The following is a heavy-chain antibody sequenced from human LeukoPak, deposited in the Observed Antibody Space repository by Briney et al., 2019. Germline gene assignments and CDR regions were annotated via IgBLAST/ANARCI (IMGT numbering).Heavy chain of an antibody. Sequence: GSSVKVSCKASGGTFSSYAISWVRQAPGQGLEGMGGIIPIFGTANYAQKFQGRVTITADESTSTAYMELSSLRSEDTAAYYCASFLRGYYDSSGKGLDYWGQGTLVTVSS. J-gene: IGHJ4*02. CDR1: GGTFSSYA. CDR2: IIPIFGTA. D-gene: IGHD3-22*01. V-gene: IGHV1-69*01. CDR3: ASFLRGYYDSSGKGLDY.